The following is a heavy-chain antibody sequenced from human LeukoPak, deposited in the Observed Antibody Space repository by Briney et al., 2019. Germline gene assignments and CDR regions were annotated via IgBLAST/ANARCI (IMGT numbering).Heavy chain of an antibody. CDR1: GGTFSIYA. V-gene: IGHV1-69*05. J-gene: IGHJ4*02. CDR3: ARGGIAAAGVFDY. Sequence: AAVTVSFTASGGTFSIYAISWVRQAPGQGLEWMGGIIPIFGTANYAQKFQGRVTITTDESTSTAYMELSSLRSEDTAVYYCARGGIAAAGVFDYWGQGTLVTVSS. CDR2: IIPIFGTA. D-gene: IGHD6-13*01.